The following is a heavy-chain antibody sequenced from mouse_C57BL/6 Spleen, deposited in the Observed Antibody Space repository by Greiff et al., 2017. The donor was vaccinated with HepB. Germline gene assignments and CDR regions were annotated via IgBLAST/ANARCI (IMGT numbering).Heavy chain of an antibody. J-gene: IGHJ1*03. D-gene: IGHD1-1*01. CDR1: GFTFSNYW. Sequence: EVKLMESGGGLVQPGGSMKLSCVASGFTFSNYWMNWVRQSPEKGLEWVAQIRLKSDNYATHYAESVKGRFTISRDDSKSSVYLQMNNLRAEDTGIYYCTVYYYGSSLYWYFDVWGTGTTVTVSS. V-gene: IGHV6-3*01. CDR3: TVYYYGSSLYWYFDV. CDR2: IRLKSDNYAT.